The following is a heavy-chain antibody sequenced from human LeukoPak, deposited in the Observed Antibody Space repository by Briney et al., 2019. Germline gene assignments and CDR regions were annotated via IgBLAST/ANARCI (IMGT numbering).Heavy chain of an antibody. CDR3: AKDAGSSGWGYYFDY. Sequence: GGSLTLSCAASGFTFSSYAMRWVRQATGKGLVWVSAISGSGGSTYYADSVKGRFTISRDNSKNTLYLQMNSLRAEDTAVYYCAKDAGSSGWGYYFDYWGQGTLVTVSS. CDR2: ISGSGGST. J-gene: IGHJ4*02. D-gene: IGHD6-19*01. V-gene: IGHV3-23*01. CDR1: GFTFSSYA.